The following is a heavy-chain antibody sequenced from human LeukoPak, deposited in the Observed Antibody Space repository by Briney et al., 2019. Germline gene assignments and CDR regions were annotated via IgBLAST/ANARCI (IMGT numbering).Heavy chain of an antibody. J-gene: IGHJ4*02. CDR1: GFTFDDYA. Sequence: GGSLRLSCAASGFTFDDYAMHWVRHAPGKGLEWVSGISWNSGSIGYADSVKGRFTISRDNAKNSLYLQMNSLRAEDTALYYCAKDILDYYDSSGPFDYWGQGTLVTVSS. D-gene: IGHD3-22*01. CDR3: AKDILDYYDSSGPFDY. CDR2: ISWNSGSI. V-gene: IGHV3-9*01.